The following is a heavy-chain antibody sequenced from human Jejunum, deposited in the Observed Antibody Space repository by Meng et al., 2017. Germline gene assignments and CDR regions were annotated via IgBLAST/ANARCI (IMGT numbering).Heavy chain of an antibody. V-gene: IGHV4-4*02. CDR2: VYHSGST. D-gene: IGHD3-10*02. CDR1: GGSIESNNW. CDR3: ARADYVRYFDL. Sequence: QVQLQDAGPGLVKLSETLSLTCAVSGGSIESNNWWTWIRQPPGQGLEWIGEVYHSGSTHYNPSLQSRVTISIDNSKNRFSLSLNSVTAADTAIYYCARADYVRYFDLWGRGTLVTVSS. J-gene: IGHJ2*01.